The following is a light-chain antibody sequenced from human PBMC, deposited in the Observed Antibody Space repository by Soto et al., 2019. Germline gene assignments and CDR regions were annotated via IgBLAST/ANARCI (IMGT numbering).Light chain of an antibody. J-gene: IGKJ4*01. CDR2: WAS. V-gene: IGKV4-1*01. CDR1: QSILYSSNDKNY. CDR3: QHYYSLPLT. Sequence: DIVMTQSPDSLAVSLGERATINCKSSQSILYSSNDKNYLAWYQQTPGQPPKLLIYWASTRESGVPDRFSGSGSETDFPLNSTSLQAEDGAVYYCQHYYSLPLTFGGGTKVEIK.